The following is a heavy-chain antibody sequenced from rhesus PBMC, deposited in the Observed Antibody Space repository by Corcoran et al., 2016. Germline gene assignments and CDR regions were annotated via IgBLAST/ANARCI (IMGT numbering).Heavy chain of an antibody. CDR1: GFSISSGYG. V-gene: IGHV4-127*01. CDR3: ARGRSGTVTAIDY. D-gene: IGHD4-23*01. J-gene: IGHJ4*01. CDR2: IGGSRGRN. Sequence: QVQLQESGPGLVKPSETLSLTCAVSGFSISSGYGGTWIRQPPGKGLEGIGYIGGSRGRNKYTSPLKSRVTISKDTSKNQLSLKMSCVTAADTAVYYCARGRSGTVTAIDYWGQGVLVTVSS.